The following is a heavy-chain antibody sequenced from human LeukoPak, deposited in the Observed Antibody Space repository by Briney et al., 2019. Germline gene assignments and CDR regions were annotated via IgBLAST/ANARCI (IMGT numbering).Heavy chain of an antibody. D-gene: IGHD2-21*01. J-gene: IGHJ4*02. V-gene: IGHV3-66*01. CDR2: IYSGGDT. CDR1: GFFVSNNY. CDR3: AREPWAYCGGDCYPPSDY. Sequence: GGSLRLSCAASGFFVSNNYMSWVRQAPGKGLEWVSVIYSGGDTYYADSVKGRFTISRDNSKNTLYLQMNRLRAEDTAVYYCAREPWAYCGGDCYPPSDYWGQGTLVTVSS.